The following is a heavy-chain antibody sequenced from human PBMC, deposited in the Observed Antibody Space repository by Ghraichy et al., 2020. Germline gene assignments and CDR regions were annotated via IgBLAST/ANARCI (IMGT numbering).Heavy chain of an antibody. Sequence: GESLNISCAASGFTFSSYAMSWVRQAPGKGLEWVSAISGSGGSTYYADSVKGRFTISRDNSKNTLYLQMNSLRAEDTAVYYCAKDLFSGWYGGGWFDPWGQGTLVTVSS. J-gene: IGHJ5*02. CDR1: GFTFSSYA. V-gene: IGHV3-23*01. CDR3: AKDLFSGWYGGGWFDP. D-gene: IGHD6-19*01. CDR2: ISGSGGST.